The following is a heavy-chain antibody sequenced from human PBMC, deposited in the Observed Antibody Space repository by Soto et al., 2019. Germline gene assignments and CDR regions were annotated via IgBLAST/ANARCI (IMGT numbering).Heavy chain of an antibody. D-gene: IGHD2-15*01. CDR1: GGSISSYY. J-gene: IGHJ6*02. CDR3: ARGVQYCSGSSCYYYAMDV. V-gene: IGHV4-59*12. Sequence: SETLSLTCTVSGGSISSYYWSWIRQPPGKGLEWIGYIYYSGSTNYNPSLKSRVTISVDTSKNQFSLKLSSVTAADTAVYYCARGVQYCSGSSCYYYAMDVWGQGTTVTVSS. CDR2: IYYSGST.